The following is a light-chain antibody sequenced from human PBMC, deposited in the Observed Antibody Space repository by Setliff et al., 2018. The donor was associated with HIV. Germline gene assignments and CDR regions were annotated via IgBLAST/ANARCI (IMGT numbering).Light chain of an antibody. V-gene: IGLV2-14*03. CDR1: SSDVGSYNF. CDR3: SSYTTNNTLV. Sequence: QSALTQPASVSGSPGQSITLSCTGTSSDVGSYNFVSWYQQHPGRAPKLMIDDVSNRPSGVSKHFSGSKSGNTASLTISGLQAEDEADYYCSSYTTNNTLVFGGGTKVTVL. CDR2: DVS. J-gene: IGLJ3*02.